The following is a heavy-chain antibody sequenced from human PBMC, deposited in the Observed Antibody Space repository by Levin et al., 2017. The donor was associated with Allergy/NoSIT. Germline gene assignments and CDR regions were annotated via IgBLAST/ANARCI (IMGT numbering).Heavy chain of an antibody. CDR3: ARDTIIAAAGTVCDY. J-gene: IGHJ4*02. CDR1: GFTFSSHP. D-gene: IGHD6-13*01. Sequence: PGGSLRLSCAASGFTFSSHPMHWVRQAPGKGLEWVAVISYDGRNKHYADSVKGRFTISRDNSKNTLYVQMNSLRTEDTAVYYCARDTIIAAAGTVCDYWGQGTLVTVSS. CDR2: ISYDGRNK. V-gene: IGHV3-30*04.